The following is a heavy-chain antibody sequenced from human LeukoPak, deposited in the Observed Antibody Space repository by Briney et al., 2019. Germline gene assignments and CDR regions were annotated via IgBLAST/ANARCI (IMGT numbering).Heavy chain of an antibody. J-gene: IGHJ5*02. V-gene: IGHV1-2*02. Sequence: ASVKVSCKASGYTFTGDFIHWVRQAPGQGLEWMGWINSDSGGTNYAGKFQGRVTMTRDTSISTAYMELSSLRSDDTAVFYCARGNIATRRGENWFDPWGQGTLVTVSS. CDR3: ARGNIATRRGENWFDP. CDR2: INSDSGGT. CDR1: GYTFTGDF. D-gene: IGHD6-6*01.